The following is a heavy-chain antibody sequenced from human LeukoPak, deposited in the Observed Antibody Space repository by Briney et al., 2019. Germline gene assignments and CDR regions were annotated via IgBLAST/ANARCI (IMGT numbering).Heavy chain of an antibody. CDR2: ISYDGSNK. D-gene: IGHD3-22*01. J-gene: IGHJ4*02. CDR1: GFTFSSYG. CDR3: AKDHHYYDSSGYYYDGYFDY. V-gene: IGHV3-30*18. Sequence: GRSLRLSCAASGFTFSSYGMHWVRQAPGKGLEWVAVISYDGSNKYYADSVKGRFTISRDNSKDTLYLQMNSLRAEDTAVYYCAKDHHYYDSSGYYYDGYFDYWGQGTLVTVSS.